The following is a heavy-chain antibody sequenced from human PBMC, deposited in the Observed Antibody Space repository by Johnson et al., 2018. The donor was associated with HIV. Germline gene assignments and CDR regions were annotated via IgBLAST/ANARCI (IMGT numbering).Heavy chain of an antibody. J-gene: IGHJ3*02. Sequence: VQLVESGGGVVQPGRSLRLSCAASGFTFSSYGMHWVRQAPGKGLEWVSYISSSGSTIYYADSVKGRFTVSRDNAKNTLYLQMNSLKTDDTAMYYCTTASSPTLLDAFDIWGQGTMVTVSS. CDR3: TTASSPTLLDAFDI. CDR1: GFTFSSYG. D-gene: IGHD6-6*01. V-gene: IGHV3-48*04. CDR2: ISSSGSTI.